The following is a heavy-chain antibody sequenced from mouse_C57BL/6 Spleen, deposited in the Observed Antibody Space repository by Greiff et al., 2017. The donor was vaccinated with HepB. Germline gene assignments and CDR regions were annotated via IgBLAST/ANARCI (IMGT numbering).Heavy chain of an antibody. CDR3: ARSGGYGDYYAMDY. D-gene: IGHD2-2*01. J-gene: IGHJ4*01. CDR2: IYPGSGNT. CDR1: GYTFTDYY. V-gene: IGHV1-76*01. Sequence: QVQLQQSGAELVRPGASVKLSCKASGYTFTDYYINWVKQRPGQGLEWIARIYPGSGNTYYNEKFKGKATLTAEKSSSTAYMQLSSLTSEDSAVYFCARSGGYGDYYAMDYWGQGTSVTVSS.